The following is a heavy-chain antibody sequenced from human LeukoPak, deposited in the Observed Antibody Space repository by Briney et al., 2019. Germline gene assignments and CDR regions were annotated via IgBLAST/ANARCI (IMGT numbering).Heavy chain of an antibody. Sequence: SETLSLTCAVYGGSFSGYYWSWIRQPPGKGLEWIGEINHSGSTNYNPSLKSRVTISVDTSKSQFSLKLSSVTAVDTAVYYCARARVVGVRTLDYWGQGTLVTVSS. D-gene: IGHD1-26*01. CDR3: ARARVVGVRTLDY. J-gene: IGHJ4*02. V-gene: IGHV4-34*01. CDR2: INHSGST. CDR1: GGSFSGYY.